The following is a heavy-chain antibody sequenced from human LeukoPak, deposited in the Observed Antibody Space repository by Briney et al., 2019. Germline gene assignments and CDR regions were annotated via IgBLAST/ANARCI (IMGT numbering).Heavy chain of an antibody. D-gene: IGHD5-18*01. CDR3: AREGGYSDGLPRGYFDL. CDR2: IYYSGST. Sequence: SETLSLTCTVSGGSISSSSYYWGWIRQPPGKGLEWTGSIYYSGSTYYNPSLKSRVTISVDTSKNQFSLKLSSVTAADTAVYYCAREGGYSDGLPRGYFDLWGRGTLVTVST. J-gene: IGHJ2*01. V-gene: IGHV4-39*07. CDR1: GGSISSSSYY.